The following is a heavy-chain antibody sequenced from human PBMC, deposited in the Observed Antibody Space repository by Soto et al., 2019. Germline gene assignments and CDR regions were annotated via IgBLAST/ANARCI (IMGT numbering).Heavy chain of an antibody. J-gene: IGHJ5*02. V-gene: IGHV3-30*03. CDR1: GFTFSDRG. D-gene: IGHD3-10*01. CDR3: ARDSSGVTYRASADS. Sequence: GGSLRLSCSASGFTFSDRGFHWVRQAPGKGLEWVAVISYDGSDKYYADSVKGRFTISRDNSKKTLYLQMTSLRADDTAVYYCARDSSGVTYRASADSWGERTLVTVS. CDR2: ISYDGSDK.